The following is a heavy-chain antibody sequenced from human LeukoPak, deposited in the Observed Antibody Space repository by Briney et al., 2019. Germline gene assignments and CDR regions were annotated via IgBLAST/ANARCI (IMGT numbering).Heavy chain of an antibody. CDR3: ARDPYSSGPRDAFDI. D-gene: IGHD6-19*01. V-gene: IGHV3-30*03. CDR1: GITFSSYS. Sequence: GGSLRLSCAASGITFSSYSMNWVRQAPGKGLEWVAVISYDGSNKYYADSVKGRFTISRDNSKNTLYLQMNSLRAEDTAVYYCARDPYSSGPRDAFDIWGQGTMVTVSS. CDR2: ISYDGSNK. J-gene: IGHJ3*02.